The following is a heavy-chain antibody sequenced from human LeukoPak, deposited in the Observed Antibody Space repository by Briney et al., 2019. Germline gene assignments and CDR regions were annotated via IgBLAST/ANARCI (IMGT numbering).Heavy chain of an antibody. V-gene: IGHV3-30*18. CDR2: ISYDESDK. D-gene: IGHD2-15*01. CDR3: AKGVVAATNAAYYGMDV. J-gene: IGHJ6*02. Sequence: GRSLRLSFAASGFTFRNYGMRWVRQAPGKGLEWVAVISYDESDKYYADSVKGRFTISRENSKNTLYLQMNSLRPEDTAVYYCAKGVVAATNAAYYGMDVWGQGTTVTVSS. CDR1: GFTFRNYG.